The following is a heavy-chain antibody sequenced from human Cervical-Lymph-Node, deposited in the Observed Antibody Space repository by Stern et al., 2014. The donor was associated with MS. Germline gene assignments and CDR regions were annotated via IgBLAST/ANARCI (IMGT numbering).Heavy chain of an antibody. CDR1: GYTFTSNK. J-gene: IGHJ4*02. CDR2: INPGGGST. CDR3: ARDNGGWSVDS. D-gene: IGHD6-19*01. V-gene: IGHV1-46*01. Sequence: QVQLVQSGAEVKKPGASVKVSCKAFGYTFTSNKMHWVRQAPGQGLEWMGIINPGGGSTRYAQKLQGRVPMTRDTSTSTVYMELTSLRSEDTAVYSCARDNGGWSVDSWGQGTLVIVSS.